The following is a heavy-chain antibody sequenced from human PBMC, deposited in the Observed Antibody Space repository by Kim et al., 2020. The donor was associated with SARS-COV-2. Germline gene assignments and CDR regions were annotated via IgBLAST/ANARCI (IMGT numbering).Heavy chain of an antibody. Sequence: GGSLRLSCAASEFTFSSYSLNWVRQAPGKGLEWVSSISSSSYIYYADSVKGRFTISRDNAKNSLYLQMNSLRAEDTAVYYCARDKYGDYAFDYWGQGTVVTVSS. CDR2: ISSSSYI. CDR1: EFTFSSYS. J-gene: IGHJ4*02. V-gene: IGHV3-21*01. CDR3: ARDKYGDYAFDY. D-gene: IGHD4-17*01.